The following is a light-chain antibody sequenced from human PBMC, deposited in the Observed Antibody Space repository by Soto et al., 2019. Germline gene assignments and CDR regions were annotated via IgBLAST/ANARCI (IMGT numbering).Light chain of an antibody. V-gene: IGLV2-14*01. CDR1: SNDIGGYNY. CDR2: DVS. Sequence: QSALTQPASVSGSPGPSNTISCTGTSNDIGGYNYVSWYQQHPGKAPKFMIYDVSNRPSGVSNRFSGSKSGNTASLTISGLQAEDEADYYCSSYTTSNTRQIVFGTGTKVTVL. J-gene: IGLJ1*01. CDR3: SSYTTSNTRQIV.